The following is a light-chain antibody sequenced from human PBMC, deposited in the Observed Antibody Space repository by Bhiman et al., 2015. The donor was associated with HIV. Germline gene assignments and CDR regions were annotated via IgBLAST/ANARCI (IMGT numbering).Light chain of an antibody. Sequence: QSVLTQTPSASGAPGQGVTISCSGSSSNVGRNYVYWYQQLPGTTPKLLIYKNNQRPSGVPDRFSASRSGTSASLAINGLRAEDEAAYYCAAWDNSLRGWVFGGGTKVTVL. J-gene: IGLJ3*02. CDR1: SSNVGRNY. V-gene: IGLV1-47*01. CDR3: AAWDNSLRGWV. CDR2: KNN.